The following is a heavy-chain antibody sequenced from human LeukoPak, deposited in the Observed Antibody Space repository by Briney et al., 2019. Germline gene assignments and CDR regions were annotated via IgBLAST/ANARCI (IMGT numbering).Heavy chain of an antibody. J-gene: IGHJ4*02. V-gene: IGHV1-18*04. Sequence: ASVKVSCKASGYTFTGYYMHWVRQAPGQGLEWMGWISAYNGNTHYAQKLQGRVTMTTDTSTSTVYMELRSLRSDDTAVYYCARGSPPRRNYDSRGYYSYYFDYWGQGTLVTVSS. D-gene: IGHD3-22*01. CDR2: ISAYNGNT. CDR3: ARGSPPRRNYDSRGYYSYYFDY. CDR1: GYTFTGYY.